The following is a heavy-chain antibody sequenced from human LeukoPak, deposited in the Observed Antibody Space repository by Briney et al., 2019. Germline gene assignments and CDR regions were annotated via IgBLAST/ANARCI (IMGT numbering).Heavy chain of an antibody. J-gene: IGHJ4*02. V-gene: IGHV3-9*01. CDR3: GKVKSSGYYSALDY. D-gene: IGHD3-22*01. CDR1: GFTFDDYA. CDR2: ISWNSGTI. Sequence: PGGSLRLSCAASGFTFDDYAMHWVRQAPGKGLEWVSGISWNSGTIKYADSVMGRFTISRDNAKNSLYLQMNSLRAEDTALYYCGKVKSSGYYSALDYWGQGSLVTVSS.